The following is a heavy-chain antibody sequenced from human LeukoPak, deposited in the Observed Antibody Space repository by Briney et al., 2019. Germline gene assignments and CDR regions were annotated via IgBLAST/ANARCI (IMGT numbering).Heavy chain of an antibody. J-gene: IGHJ4*02. CDR3: ARGRLGGSGSYYNVLDY. D-gene: IGHD3-10*01. V-gene: IGHV4-4*07. CDR1: DGSISSYY. CDR2: FHTSGST. Sequence: SETLSLTCSVSDGSISSYYWSWIRQPAGKGLEWIGRFHTSGSTNYNPSLKSRVTISVDTSRNQFSLKLSSVTAADTAVYYCARGRLGGSGSYYNVLDYWGQGTLVTVSS.